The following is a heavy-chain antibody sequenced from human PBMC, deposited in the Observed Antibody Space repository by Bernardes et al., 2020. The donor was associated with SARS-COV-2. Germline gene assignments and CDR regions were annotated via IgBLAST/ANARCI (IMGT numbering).Heavy chain of an antibody. CDR3: ARQDCDAAKPLDY. CDR2: IYQAGSQN. V-gene: IGHV3-7*03. CDR1: GFTSSSYW. D-gene: IGHD2-21*01. J-gene: IGHJ4*02. Sequence: RRSLRPSCVVSGFTSSSYWRSHVRQAPGKGLEWVAHIYQAGSQNYSVDYVKGRFTISRDNAKNSLYLQMDTLRAEDTAVDYWARQDCDAAKPLDYWGQGTLVTVSS.